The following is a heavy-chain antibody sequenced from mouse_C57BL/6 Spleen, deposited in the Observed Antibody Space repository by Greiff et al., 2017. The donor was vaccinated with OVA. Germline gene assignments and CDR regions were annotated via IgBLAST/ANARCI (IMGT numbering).Heavy chain of an antibody. Sequence: VQLQQSGTELVKPGASVKLSCKASGYTFTSYWMPWVKQRPGQGLEWIGNINPSNGGTNYNEKFKSKATLTVDKSSSTAYMQLSSLTSEDSAVYCYARGNWDSYFDYWGQGTTLTVSS. CDR3: ARGNWDSYFDY. J-gene: IGHJ2*01. CDR1: GYTFTSYW. D-gene: IGHD4-1*01. CDR2: INPSNGGT. V-gene: IGHV1-53*01.